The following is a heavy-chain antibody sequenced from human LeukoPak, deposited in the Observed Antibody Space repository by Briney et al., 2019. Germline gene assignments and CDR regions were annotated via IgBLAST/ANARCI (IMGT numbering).Heavy chain of an antibody. D-gene: IGHD3-22*01. CDR1: GFTFSSNY. CDR2: IYSGGGT. V-gene: IGHV3-53*05. Sequence: GGSLRLSWAAAGFTFSSNYMTWVRQAPGKGLQWVSVIYSGGGTYYADSVKGRFTISRDNSKNTLHLQMNSLRPEDTAVYYCARDSVVDTRDYWGQGTLVTVSS. J-gene: IGHJ4*02. CDR3: ARDSVVDTRDY.